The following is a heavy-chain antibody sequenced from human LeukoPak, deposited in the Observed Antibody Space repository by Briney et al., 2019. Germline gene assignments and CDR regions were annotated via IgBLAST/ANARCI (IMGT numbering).Heavy chain of an antibody. Sequence: SETLSLTCNVSGGSISSYYWGWIRQPPGKGLEWIGSIYYSGSTYYNPSLKSRVTISVDTSKNQFSLKLSSVTAADTAVYYCARDVSSGPFAYWGQGTLVTVSS. V-gene: IGHV4-39*07. J-gene: IGHJ4*02. D-gene: IGHD6-19*01. CDR3: ARDVSSGPFAY. CDR1: GGSISSYY. CDR2: IYYSGST.